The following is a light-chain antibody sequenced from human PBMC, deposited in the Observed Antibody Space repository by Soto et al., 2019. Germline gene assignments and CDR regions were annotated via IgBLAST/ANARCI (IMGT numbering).Light chain of an antibody. Sequence: EIVLTQSPGTLSLSPGERATFSCRASQSVSSSYLAWYQQKPGQAPRLLINGASSRATGIPDRFSGSGSGTDFTLTISRLEPQDFGVYYCQQYGSSPPTFGPETKVVIK. CDR3: QQYGSSPPT. J-gene: IGKJ3*01. V-gene: IGKV3-20*01. CDR1: QSVSSSY. CDR2: GAS.